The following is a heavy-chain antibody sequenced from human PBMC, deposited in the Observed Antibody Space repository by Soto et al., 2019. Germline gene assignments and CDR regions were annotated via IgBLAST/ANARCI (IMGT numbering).Heavy chain of an antibody. D-gene: IGHD2-15*01. Sequence: TGGSLRLSCAASGFTFSSYSMNWVRQAPGKGLEWVSSISSSSSYIYYADSVKGRFTISRDNAKNSLYLQMNSLRAEDTAVYYCAREEVVVAATLYYGMDVWGQGTTVTVSS. V-gene: IGHV3-21*01. CDR3: AREEVVVAATLYYGMDV. J-gene: IGHJ6*02. CDR1: GFTFSSYS. CDR2: ISSSSSYI.